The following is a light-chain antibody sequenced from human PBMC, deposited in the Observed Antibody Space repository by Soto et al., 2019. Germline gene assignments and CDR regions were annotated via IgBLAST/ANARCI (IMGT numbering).Light chain of an antibody. CDR1: QDISNY. CDR3: QQYSYRIT. V-gene: IGKV1-33*01. CDR2: DAS. J-gene: IGKJ5*01. Sequence: DVQMCQSPFSLSASVGDRVTITCQASQDISNYLNWYQQKLGKAPKLLIYDASNLETGVPSRFSGSGSRTDFTFTSSIQPAEDAAEYYCQQYSYRITFGQGTRLEI.